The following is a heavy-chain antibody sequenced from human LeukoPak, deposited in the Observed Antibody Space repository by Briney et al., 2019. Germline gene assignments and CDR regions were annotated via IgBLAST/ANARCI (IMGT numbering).Heavy chain of an antibody. CDR2: ISTTGGYT. D-gene: IGHD3-10*01. V-gene: IGHV3-23*01. Sequence: GGSLRLSCVGSGFSFSTYDMGWVRQTPGKGLEWVSAISTTGGYTEDADSVKGRFTISRDNSQNTLYLQMNSLRAEDTAVYYCARVLPKLWFGELISYGMDVWGQGTTVTVSS. CDR1: GFSFSTYD. J-gene: IGHJ6*02. CDR3: ARVLPKLWFGELISYGMDV.